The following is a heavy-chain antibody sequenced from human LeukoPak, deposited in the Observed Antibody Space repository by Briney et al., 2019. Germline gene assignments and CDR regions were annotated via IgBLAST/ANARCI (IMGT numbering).Heavy chain of an antibody. Sequence: SVKGRFTISRDNSKNTLYLQMNSLRAEDTAVYYCARDGVYSSGYDAFDIWGQGTMVTVSS. J-gene: IGHJ3*02. CDR3: ARDGVYSSGYDAFDI. V-gene: IGHV3-30*01. D-gene: IGHD3-22*01.